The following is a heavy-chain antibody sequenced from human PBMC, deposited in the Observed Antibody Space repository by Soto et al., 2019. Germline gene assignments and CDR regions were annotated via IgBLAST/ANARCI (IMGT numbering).Heavy chain of an antibody. D-gene: IGHD5-18*01. J-gene: IGHJ4*02. CDR2: IIPIFGTA. CDR1: GGTFSSYA. CDR3: ARETRGYSYGLVKYFDY. Sequence: QVQLVQSGAEVKKPGSSVKVSCKASGGTFSSYAISWVRQAPGQGLEWMGGIIPIFGTANYAQKFQGRVTITADESTSTAYMELSSLRSEDTAVYYCARETRGYSYGLVKYFDYWGQGTLVTVSS. V-gene: IGHV1-69*01.